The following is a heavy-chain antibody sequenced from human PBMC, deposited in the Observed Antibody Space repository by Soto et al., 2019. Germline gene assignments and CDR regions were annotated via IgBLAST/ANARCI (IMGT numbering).Heavy chain of an antibody. V-gene: IGHV3-23*01. Sequence: EVQLWESGGGLVQPGGSLRLSCAASGFTFSRYAMNWVRQAPGKGLEWVSSISYRDHATYYADSVKGRFTISRDNSKDTLYLPMNNLRAEDTAVYYCARDYEYWSGYYKGFDYWGQGTLVTVSS. CDR3: ARDYEYWSGYYKGFDY. CDR2: ISYRDHAT. D-gene: IGHD3-3*01. J-gene: IGHJ4*02. CDR1: GFTFSRYA.